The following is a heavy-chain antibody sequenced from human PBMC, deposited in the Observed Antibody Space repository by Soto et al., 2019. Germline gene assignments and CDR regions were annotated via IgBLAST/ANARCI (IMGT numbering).Heavy chain of an antibody. V-gene: IGHV3-7*05. J-gene: IGHJ6*02. CDR3: ARVRTINYYGMDV. Sequence: GGSLRLSCAASGFPFSNYWMSWVRQAPGKGLEWVANIKQDGSEIYYVDSVKGRFTISRDNAKNSLFLQMNSLRAEDTAVYYCARVRTINYYGMDVWGLGTTVTVSS. CDR1: GFPFSNYW. CDR2: IKQDGSEI.